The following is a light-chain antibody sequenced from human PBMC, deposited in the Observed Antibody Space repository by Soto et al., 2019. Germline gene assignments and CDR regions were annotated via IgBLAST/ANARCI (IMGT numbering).Light chain of an antibody. CDR3: QQYGSSRT. CDR2: DAS. CDR1: QSVSSN. V-gene: IGKV3-20*01. J-gene: IGKJ1*01. Sequence: TQSPATLSVSPGERATLSCRASQSVSSNLAWYQQKPGQAPRLLIYDASSRATGIPDRFSGSGSGTDFTLTISRLEPEDFAVYYRQQYGSSRTFGQGTKVDIK.